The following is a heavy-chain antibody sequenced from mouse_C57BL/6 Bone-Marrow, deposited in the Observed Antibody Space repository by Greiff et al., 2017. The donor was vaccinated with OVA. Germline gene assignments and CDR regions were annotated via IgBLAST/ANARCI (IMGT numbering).Heavy chain of an antibody. CDR2: INPGSGGT. V-gene: IGHV1-54*01. J-gene: IGHJ2*01. CDR3: ARYDGYYPFDY. CDR1: GYAFTNYL. D-gene: IGHD2-3*01. Sequence: QVQLQQSGAELVRPGTSVKVSCKASGYAFTNYLIEWVKQRPGQGLEWIGVINPGSGGTNYNEKFKGKATLTADKSSSTAYMQLSSLTSEDSAVYFCARYDGYYPFDYWGQGTTLTVAS.